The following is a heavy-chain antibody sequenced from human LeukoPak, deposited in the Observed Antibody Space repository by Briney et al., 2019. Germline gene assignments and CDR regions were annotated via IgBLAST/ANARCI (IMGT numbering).Heavy chain of an antibody. CDR3: ARRRYHYRGGPPFDS. CDR2: INHSGGT. D-gene: IGHD3-22*01. CDR1: GGSFSDYC. Sequence: SETLSLTCAVYGGSFSDYCWIWIRQPPGKGLEWIGEINHSGGTNYKPSLKSRVTISVDTSKKQFSLKLNSVTAADTAVYFCARRRYHYRGGPPFDSWGQGTLVTVSS. V-gene: IGHV4-34*01. J-gene: IGHJ4*02.